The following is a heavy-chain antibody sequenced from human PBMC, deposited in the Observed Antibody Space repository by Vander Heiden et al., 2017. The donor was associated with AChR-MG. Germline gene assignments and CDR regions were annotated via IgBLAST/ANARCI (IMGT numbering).Heavy chain of an antibody. CDR3: ARHLGIMTHQGYYYYYGMDV. CDR1: GYSFTSYW. Sequence: EVQLVQSGAEVKKPGESPKISCKGSGYSFTSYWICVGRQVPGKGLEWMGIIYPGDSDTRYSPSFQGQVTISADKSISTAYLQWSSLKASDTAMYYCARHLGIMTHQGYYYYYGMDVWGQGTTVTVSS. V-gene: IGHV5-51*01. J-gene: IGHJ6*02. D-gene: IGHD3-16*01. CDR2: IYPGDSDT.